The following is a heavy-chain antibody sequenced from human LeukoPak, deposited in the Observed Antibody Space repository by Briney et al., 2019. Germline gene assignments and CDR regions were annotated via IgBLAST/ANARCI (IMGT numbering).Heavy chain of an antibody. D-gene: IGHD4-17*01. Sequence: ASVTVSCKASGYTFTSYAMHWVRQAPGQRLEWMGWINAGNGNTKYSQKFQGRVTITRDTSASTAYMELSSLRSEDTAVYYCARNVWGDYEGWFDPWGQGTLVTVSS. V-gene: IGHV1-3*01. CDR1: GYTFTSYA. CDR2: INAGNGNT. CDR3: ARNVWGDYEGWFDP. J-gene: IGHJ5*02.